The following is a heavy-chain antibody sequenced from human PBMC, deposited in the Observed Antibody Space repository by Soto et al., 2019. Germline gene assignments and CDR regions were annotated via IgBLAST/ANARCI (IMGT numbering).Heavy chain of an antibody. CDR2: TYYRSKWYT. D-gene: IGHD3-3*01. Sequence: QVQLQQSGPGLVKPSQTLSLTCAISGDSVSSNTAAWNWIRQSPSRGLEWLGRTYYRSKWYTDSSGSVKSRITINSDTSKNQISLQMTSVTPEDTAVYYCVRESKEGNNRFLDYWGQGVLVTVSS. CDR1: GDSVSSNTAA. V-gene: IGHV6-1*01. CDR3: VRESKEGNNRFLDY. J-gene: IGHJ4*02.